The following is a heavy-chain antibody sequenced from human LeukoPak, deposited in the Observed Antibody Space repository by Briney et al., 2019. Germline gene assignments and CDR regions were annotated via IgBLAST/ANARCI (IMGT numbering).Heavy chain of an antibody. CDR3: ARGRIVGATYFDY. D-gene: IGHD1-26*01. J-gene: IGHJ4*02. CDR2: ISAYNGNT. Sequence: ASVKVSCKASGYTFTGYYMHWVRQAPGQGLEWMGWISAYNGNTNYAQRLQGRVTMTTDTSTSTAYMELRSLRSDDTAVYYCARGRIVGATYFDYWGQGTLVTVSS. V-gene: IGHV1-18*04. CDR1: GYTFTGYY.